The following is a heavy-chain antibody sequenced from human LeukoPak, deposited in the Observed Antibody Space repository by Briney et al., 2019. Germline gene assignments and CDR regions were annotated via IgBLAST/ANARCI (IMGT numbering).Heavy chain of an antibody. D-gene: IGHD2-2*01. CDR3: ARVWTPGGYCSSTSCPGHWFDP. V-gene: IGHV1-8*01. CDR1: GYTFTSYD. Sequence: ASVKVSCKASGYTFTSYDINWVRQATGQGLEWMGWMNPNSGNTGYAQKFQGRVTMTRNTSISTAYMELSSLRSEDTAVYYCARVWTPGGYCSSTSCPGHWFDPWGQGTLVTASS. CDR2: MNPNSGNT. J-gene: IGHJ5*02.